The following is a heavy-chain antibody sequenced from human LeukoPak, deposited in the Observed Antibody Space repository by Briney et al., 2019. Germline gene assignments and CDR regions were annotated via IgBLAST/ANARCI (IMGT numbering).Heavy chain of an antibody. D-gene: IGHD3-3*02. J-gene: IGHJ4*02. CDR3: ARRHFWSGKGYFDY. CDR2: INHSGST. Sequence: SETLTLTCAVYGGTFSDYYWSWLRQPPGKGLEWIGEINHSGSTNYNPSLKSRVTISVDTSKNQLSLKLSSVTAADTAVYYCARRHFWSGKGYFDYWGQGTLVTVSS. V-gene: IGHV4-34*01. CDR1: GGTFSDYY.